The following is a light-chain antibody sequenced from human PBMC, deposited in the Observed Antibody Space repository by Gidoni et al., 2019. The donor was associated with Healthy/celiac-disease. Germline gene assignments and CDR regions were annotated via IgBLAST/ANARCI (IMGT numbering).Light chain of an antibody. CDR3: QQSYSTPGT. CDR2: AAS. Sequence: DIQMTQSPSSLSASVGDRVTITCRASQSISSYLNWYQQKPGKAPKLLIYAASSLKSGVPSRFSGSGSGTDFTLTISSLQPEDFATDYCQQSYSTPGTFGQGTKVEIK. CDR1: QSISSY. V-gene: IGKV1-39*01. J-gene: IGKJ1*01.